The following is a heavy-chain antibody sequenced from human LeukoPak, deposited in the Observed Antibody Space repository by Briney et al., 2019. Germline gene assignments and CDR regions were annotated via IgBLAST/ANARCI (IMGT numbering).Heavy chain of an antibody. CDR1: GGSFNDYF. Sequence: SETLSLTCAVYGGSFNDYFWGWIRQTPAKGLEWIGEINHGGSTKYNPSLESRVTLSVDTSKNQFSLKLTSVTAADTAVYHCARGHLRTGTREFDSWGQGTLVTVSS. J-gene: IGHJ4*02. CDR3: ARGHLRTGTREFDS. CDR2: INHGGST. V-gene: IGHV4-34*01. D-gene: IGHD1-7*01.